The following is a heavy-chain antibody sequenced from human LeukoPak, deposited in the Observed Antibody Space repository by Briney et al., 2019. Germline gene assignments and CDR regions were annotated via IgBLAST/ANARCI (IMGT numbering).Heavy chain of an antibody. CDR2: ISYDGRQK. Sequence: GGSLRLSCAASGFTFSEYAMHWVRQAPGEGLEWVAVISYDGRQKYYGDSVKGRFTISRDNSKNTLYLQMNSLRVEDTAVYYCARAGHCTNGICYTADFDYWGQGTLVTVSS. V-gene: IGHV3-30-3*01. D-gene: IGHD2-8*01. CDR3: ARAGHCTNGICYTADFDY. J-gene: IGHJ4*02. CDR1: GFTFSEYA.